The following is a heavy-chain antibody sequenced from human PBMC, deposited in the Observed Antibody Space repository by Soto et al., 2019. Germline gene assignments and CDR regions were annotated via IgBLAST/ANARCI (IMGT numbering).Heavy chain of an antibody. J-gene: IGHJ5*02. CDR3: AHSREITLVRGVILTLAWFDP. D-gene: IGHD3-10*01. V-gene: IGHV2-5*02. CDR1: GFSLSTSGVG. Sequence: QITLKESGPTLVKPTQTLTLTCTFSGFSLSTSGVGVGWIRQPPGQALEWLALIYWDDDKRYSPSRQSRFTITKDTSKNQVVLTMTHMDPVDTATLYCAHSREITLVRGVILTLAWFDPWGQGTLVTVSS. CDR2: IYWDDDK.